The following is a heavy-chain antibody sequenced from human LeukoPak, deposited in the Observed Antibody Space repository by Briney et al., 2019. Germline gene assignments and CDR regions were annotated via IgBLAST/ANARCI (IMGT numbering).Heavy chain of an antibody. V-gene: IGHV1-8*03. Sequence: ASVKVSCKASGYTFTSYDINWVRQATGQGLEWMGWMNPNSGNTGYAQKFQGRVTITRNTSISTAYMELSSLRSEDTAVYYCARGHCSSTGCYTYFDYWGQGTLVTVSS. CDR1: GYTFTSYD. D-gene: IGHD2-2*02. CDR2: MNPNSGNT. J-gene: IGHJ4*02. CDR3: ARGHCSSTGCYTYFDY.